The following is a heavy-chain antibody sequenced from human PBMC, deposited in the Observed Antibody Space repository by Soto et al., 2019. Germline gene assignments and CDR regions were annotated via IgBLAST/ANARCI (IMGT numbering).Heavy chain of an antibody. Sequence: PGGSLRLSCAASGFTFSSYGMHWVRQAPGKGLEWVAVIWYDGSNKYYADSVKGRFTISRDNSKNTLYLQMNSLRAEDTAVYYCAKDRYYGSGSHLRSYYYGMDVWGQGTTVTVSS. D-gene: IGHD3-10*01. CDR1: GFTFSSYG. CDR3: AKDRYYGSGSHLRSYYYGMDV. J-gene: IGHJ6*02. V-gene: IGHV3-30*02. CDR2: IWYDGSNK.